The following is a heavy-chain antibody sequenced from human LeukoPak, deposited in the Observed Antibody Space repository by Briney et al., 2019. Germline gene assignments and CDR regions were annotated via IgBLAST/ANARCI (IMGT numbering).Heavy chain of an antibody. J-gene: IGHJ5*02. V-gene: IGHV3-30*04. CDR3: AKDSQRRWFDP. D-gene: IGHD6-25*01. CDR1: GFTFSSYV. CDR2: ISYDGSNE. Sequence: GGSLRLSCAASGFTFSSYVMHWVRQAPGKGLEWVAIISYDGSNEYYADSVEGRFTISRDNSKNTLYLQMNSLRAEDTAVYYCAKDSQRRWFDPWGQGTLVTVSS.